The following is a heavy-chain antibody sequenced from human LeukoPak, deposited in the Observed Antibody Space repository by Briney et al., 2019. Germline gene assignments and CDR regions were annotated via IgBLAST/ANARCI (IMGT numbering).Heavy chain of an antibody. CDR3: ARVWYYDSSGYDY. CDR1: GFTVSSNY. V-gene: IGHV3-53*01. Sequence: GGSLRLSCAASGFTVSSNYMSWVRQAPGKGLEWVSVIYGGGSTYYADSVKGRFTISRDNSKNTLYLQMNSLRAEDTAVYYCARVWYYDSSGYDYWGQGTLVTVSS. D-gene: IGHD3-22*01. CDR2: IYGGGST. J-gene: IGHJ4*02.